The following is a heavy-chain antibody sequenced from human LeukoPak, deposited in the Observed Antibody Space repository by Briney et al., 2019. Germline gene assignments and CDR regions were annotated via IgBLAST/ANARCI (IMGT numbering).Heavy chain of an antibody. V-gene: IGHV4-61*02. CDR2: IYTSGST. Sequence: SETLSLTCTVSGGSISSGNYYWSWIRQPAGKGLEWIGRIYTSGSTNYNPSLKSRVTISVDTSKNQFSLKLSSVTAADTAVYYCASLSSGYYYTDYWGQGTLVTVSS. D-gene: IGHD3-22*01. J-gene: IGHJ4*02. CDR3: ASLSSGYYYTDY. CDR1: GGSISSGNYY.